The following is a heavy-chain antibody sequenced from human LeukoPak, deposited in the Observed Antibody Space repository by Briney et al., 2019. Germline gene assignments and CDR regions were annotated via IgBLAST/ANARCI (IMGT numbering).Heavy chain of an antibody. CDR3: ARVGEGYYFDS. J-gene: IGHJ4*02. Sequence: ASVKVSCKASGYTFTSYYMHWVRQAPGQGLEWMGIINPSGGSTSYAQKFQGRVTMTGDMSTSTVYMELSSLRSEDTAVYYCARVGEGYYFDSWGQGTLVTVSS. CDR2: INPSGGST. V-gene: IGHV1-46*01. CDR1: GYTFTSYY.